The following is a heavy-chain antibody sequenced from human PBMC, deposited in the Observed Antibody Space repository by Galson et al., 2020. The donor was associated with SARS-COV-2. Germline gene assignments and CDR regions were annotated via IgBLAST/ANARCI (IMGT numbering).Heavy chain of an antibody. J-gene: IGHJ3*01. CDR3: ARCLSPDTKGAFDV. CDR1: GVSIRSDY. V-gene: IGHV4-4*07. Sequence: SETLSLTCTVSGVSIRSDYWSWIQQAAGKGLEYIGRINVNGDTNYTPSLRNRVTMSVDTSKSQFSLKLASVTAADTAVYYCARCLSPDTKGAFDVWGQGSMVTVSS. CDR2: INVNGDT. D-gene: IGHD2-8*01.